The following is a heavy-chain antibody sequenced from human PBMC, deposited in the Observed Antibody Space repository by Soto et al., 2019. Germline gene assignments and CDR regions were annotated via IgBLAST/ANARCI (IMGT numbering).Heavy chain of an antibody. CDR2: ISSISSDI. CDR3: AGGGRCHAYCSSTTCPLDY. Sequence: EVQLVESGGGLVQPGGSLRLSCAASGFTFSSYSMNWVRQAPGKGLEWLSYISSISSDIYYADSLKGRFTISRDKGENSLVLVMNSLRAEDTAVDYCAGGGRCHAYCSSTTCPLDYCGQGTQVSVCS. D-gene: IGHD2-2*01. J-gene: IGHJ4*02. CDR1: GFTFSSYS. V-gene: IGHV3-48*01.